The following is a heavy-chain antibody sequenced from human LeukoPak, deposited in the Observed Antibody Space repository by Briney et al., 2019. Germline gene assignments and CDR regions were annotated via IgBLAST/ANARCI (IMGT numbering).Heavy chain of an antibody. CDR2: IYYSGST. CDR1: GDSVSSGTYY. V-gene: IGHV4-61*01. J-gene: IGHJ6*04. CDR3: ARARSDAMDV. Sequence: PSETLSLTCSVSGDSVSSGTYYWSWIRQPPGKGLEWIAYIYYSGSTNYNPSLRSRVTISIDTSKNQFSLNLSSVTAADTAVYYCARARSDAMDVWGKGTTVTASS.